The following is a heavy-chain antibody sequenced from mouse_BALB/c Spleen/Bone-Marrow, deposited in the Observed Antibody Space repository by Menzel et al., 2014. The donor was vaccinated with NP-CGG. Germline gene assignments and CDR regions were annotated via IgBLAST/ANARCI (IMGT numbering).Heavy chain of an antibody. CDR1: GYTFTSYW. J-gene: IGHJ3*01. Sequence: QVQLQQSGAELARPGASVKLSCKASGYTFTSYWMQWVKQRPGQGLEWIGAIYPGDGDTRYTQKFKGKATLTADKSSSTAYMQLSSLASKDSAVYYCARGDYETWFAYWSQGTLVTVSA. D-gene: IGHD2-4*01. V-gene: IGHV1-87*01. CDR3: ARGDYETWFAY. CDR2: IYPGDGDT.